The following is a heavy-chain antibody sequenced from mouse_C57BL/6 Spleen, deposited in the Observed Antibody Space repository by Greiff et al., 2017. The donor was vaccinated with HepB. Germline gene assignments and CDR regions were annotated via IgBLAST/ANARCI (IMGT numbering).Heavy chain of an antibody. D-gene: IGHD2-14*01. CDR1: GYAFSSSW. CDR2: IYPGDGDT. Sequence: VQLQQSGPELVKPGASVKISCKASGYAFSSSWMNWVKQKPGKGLEWIGRIYPGDGDTNYNGKFKGKATLTADKSSSTADMHISSLTSEASAVYVCARDRCYPYYVDYWGQGTTLTVSS. V-gene: IGHV1-82*01. J-gene: IGHJ2*01. CDR3: ARDRCYPYYVDY.